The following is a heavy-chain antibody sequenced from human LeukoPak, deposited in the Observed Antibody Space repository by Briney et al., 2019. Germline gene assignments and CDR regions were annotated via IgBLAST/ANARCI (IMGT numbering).Heavy chain of an antibody. CDR1: GGTFSSYA. CDR2: IIPILGIA. D-gene: IGHD6-13*01. CDR3: ARDLRGSSWYDY. V-gene: IGHV1-69*04. Sequence: GASVKVSCKASGGTFSSYAISWVRQAPGQGLEWMGRIIPILGIANYAQKFQGRVTITADKSTNTAYMELSSLRSEDTAVFYCARDLRGSSWYDYWGQGTLVTVSS. J-gene: IGHJ4*02.